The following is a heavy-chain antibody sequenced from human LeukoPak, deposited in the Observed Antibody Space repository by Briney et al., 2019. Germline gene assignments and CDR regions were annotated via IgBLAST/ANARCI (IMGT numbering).Heavy chain of an antibody. CDR1: GFTFSSYG. J-gene: IGHJ3*02. V-gene: IGHV3-30*18. CDR3: AKDTARATLYAFDI. CDR2: ISYDGSNK. D-gene: IGHD1-26*01. Sequence: QPGGSLRLSCAASGFTFSSYGMHWVRQAPGKGLEWVAVISYDGSNKDYADSVKGRSTISRDNSKNTLYLQMNSLRAEDTAVYYCAKDTARATLYAFDIWGQGTMVTVSS.